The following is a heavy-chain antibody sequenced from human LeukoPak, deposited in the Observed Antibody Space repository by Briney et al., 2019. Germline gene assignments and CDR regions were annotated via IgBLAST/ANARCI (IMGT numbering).Heavy chain of an antibody. V-gene: IGHV4-4*09. CDR2: IYTTGRT. CDR3: AKILGSGVWYGFDI. CDR1: GGSVNGYY. J-gene: IGHJ3*02. Sequence: SETLSLTCSVSGGSVNGYYWSWIRQPPGKGLEWIGYIYTTGRTNYNPSLKSRVTISVDTSKNQFSLKLSSVTAADTAVYYCAKILGSGVWYGFDIWGQGTMVTVSS. D-gene: IGHD7-27*01.